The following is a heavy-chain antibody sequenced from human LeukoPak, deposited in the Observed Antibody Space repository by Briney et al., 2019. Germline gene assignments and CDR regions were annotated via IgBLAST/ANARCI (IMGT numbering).Heavy chain of an antibody. CDR1: GFTFSSYG. J-gene: IGHJ3*02. CDR3: AKDRIILEWSFDAFDI. V-gene: IGHV3-30*18. D-gene: IGHD3-3*01. CDR2: ISYDGSNK. Sequence: GGSLRLSCAASGFTFSSYGMHWVRQAPGKGLEWVAVISYDGSNKYYADSVKGRFTISRDNSKNTLYLQMNSLRAEDTAVYYCAKDRIILEWSFDAFDIWGQGTMVTVSS.